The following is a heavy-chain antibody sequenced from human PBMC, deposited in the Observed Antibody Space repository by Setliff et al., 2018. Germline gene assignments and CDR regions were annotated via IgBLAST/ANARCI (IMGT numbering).Heavy chain of an antibody. J-gene: IGHJ6*03. V-gene: IGHV1-2*02. Sequence: ASVKVSCKASGYSFTDYYMHWVRQVPGRGLEWMGWINPKSGGTRYAQKFQGRVTMTRDTSISTAYMELSSLGSADTAVYYCAGTVTTHYYYYYMDVWGKGTTVTVSS. CDR3: AGTVTTHYYYYYMDV. D-gene: IGHD4-17*01. CDR2: INPKSGGT. CDR1: GYSFTDYY.